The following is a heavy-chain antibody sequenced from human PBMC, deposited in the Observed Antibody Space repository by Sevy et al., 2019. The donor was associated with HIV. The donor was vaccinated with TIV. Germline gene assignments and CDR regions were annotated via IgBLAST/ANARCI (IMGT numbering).Heavy chain of an antibody. CDR2: FDPEAGET. V-gene: IGHV1-24*01. CDR1: EYTLSELS. J-gene: IGHJ4*02. Sequence: ASVKVSCKVSEYTLSELSMHWVRQAAGKGLEWMGSFDPEAGETIYAQKFQGRVTMTEDTSTDTAYMELSSLRSEDTAVYYCATTKDYYDSSGDPFDYWGQGTLVTVSS. CDR3: ATTKDYYDSSGDPFDY. D-gene: IGHD3-22*01.